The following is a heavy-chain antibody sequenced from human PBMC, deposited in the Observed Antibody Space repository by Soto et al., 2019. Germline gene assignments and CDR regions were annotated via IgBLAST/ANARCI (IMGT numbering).Heavy chain of an antibody. D-gene: IGHD6-6*01. CDR3: ARHPTFRSSSDWLDH. J-gene: IGHJ5*02. Sequence: PGESLKISCKASGYSFTSNWIAWVRQMPGKGLEWMGIIFPGDSDTRYSPSFQGQVTISADKSISTAFLQWSSLKASDTAIYYCARHPTFRSSSDWLDHWGQGTLVTVSS. CDR2: IFPGDSDT. V-gene: IGHV5-51*01. CDR1: GYSFTSNW.